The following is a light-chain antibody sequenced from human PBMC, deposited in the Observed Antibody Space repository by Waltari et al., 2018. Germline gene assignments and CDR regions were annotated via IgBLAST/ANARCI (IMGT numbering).Light chain of an antibody. J-gene: IGKJ1*01. CDR1: QSVSKY. Sequence: EIVLTQSPGTLSLSPGERATLSCRASQSVSKYLAWYHQKPGQAPRLLIYEASTRATGIPDRFSGSGSGTDFSLTISRLEPEDFAVYYCQKYVNLPATFGQGTKVEIK. CDR3: QKYVNLPAT. V-gene: IGKV3-20*01. CDR2: EAS.